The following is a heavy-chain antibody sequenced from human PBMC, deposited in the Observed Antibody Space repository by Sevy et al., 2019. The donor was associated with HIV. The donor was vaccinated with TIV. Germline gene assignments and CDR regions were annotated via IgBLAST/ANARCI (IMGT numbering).Heavy chain of an antibody. CDR3: ARGFTGSYLHLDY. V-gene: IGHV3-30-3*01. D-gene: IGHD6-19*01. CDR2: ISYDGTNK. Sequence: GGSLRLSCVASGFAFSTHAMHWVRQAPDKGLEWVAVISYDGTNKNYADSVKDRFTISRDNSKNTLYLQMNSLRADDTAVYYCARGFTGSYLHLDYWGQGTLVTVS. J-gene: IGHJ4*02. CDR1: GFAFSTHA.